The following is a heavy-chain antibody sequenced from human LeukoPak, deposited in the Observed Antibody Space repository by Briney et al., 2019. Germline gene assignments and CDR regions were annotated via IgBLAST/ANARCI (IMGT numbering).Heavy chain of an antibody. CDR1: GFTFSDYA. CDR2: ISYDGSDK. V-gene: IGHV3-30*04. CDR3: ARGRRDSGSYR. Sequence: GGSLRLSCAASGFTFSDYAMHWVRQAPGKGLEWVAIISYDGSDKYYADSVKGRFTISRDNAKNSLYLQMNSLRAEDTAVYYCARGRRDSGSYRWGQGTLVTVSS. D-gene: IGHD1-26*01. J-gene: IGHJ4*02.